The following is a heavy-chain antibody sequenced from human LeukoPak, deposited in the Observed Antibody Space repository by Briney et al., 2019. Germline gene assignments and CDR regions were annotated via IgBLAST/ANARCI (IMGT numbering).Heavy chain of an antibody. CDR3: ARGFDGYNLEDAFDI. CDR2: MNPNSGNT. J-gene: IGHJ3*02. D-gene: IGHD5-24*01. CDR1: GYTFTSYA. Sequence: ASVKVSCKASGYTFTSYAMNWVRQATGQGLEWMGWMNPNSGNTGYAQKFQGRVTMTRNTSISTAYMELSSLRSEDTAVYYCARGFDGYNLEDAFDIWGQGTMVTVSS. V-gene: IGHV1-8*02.